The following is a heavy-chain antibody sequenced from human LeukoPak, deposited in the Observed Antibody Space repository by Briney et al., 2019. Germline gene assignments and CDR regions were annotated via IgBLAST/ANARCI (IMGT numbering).Heavy chain of an antibody. CDR2: INHSGST. CDR3: ARHLPRVQLWRYYFDY. D-gene: IGHD5-18*01. V-gene: IGHV4-34*01. CDR1: GGSISSYY. Sequence: SETLSLTCTVSGGSISSYYWSWIRQPPGKGLEWIGEINHSGSTNYNPSLKSRVTISVDTSKNQFSLKLSSVTAADTAVYYCARHLPRVQLWRYYFDYWGQGTLVTVSS. J-gene: IGHJ4*02.